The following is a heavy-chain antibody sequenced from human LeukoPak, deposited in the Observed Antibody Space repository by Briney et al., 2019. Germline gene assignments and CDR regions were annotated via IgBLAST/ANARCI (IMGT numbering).Heavy chain of an antibody. CDR2: IYYSGST. Sequence: SETLSLTCTVSGGSISSSNYYWGWIRQPPGKGLEWIGSIYYSGSTYYNPSLKSRVTISVDTSKNQLSLKLSSVTAADTAVYYCGREGKLNYGILVSWGQGTLVTVSS. D-gene: IGHD2-15*01. CDR1: GGSISSSNYY. J-gene: IGHJ5*02. V-gene: IGHV4-39*07. CDR3: GREGKLNYGILVS.